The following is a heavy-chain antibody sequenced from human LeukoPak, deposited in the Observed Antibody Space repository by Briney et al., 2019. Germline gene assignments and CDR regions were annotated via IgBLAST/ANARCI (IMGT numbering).Heavy chain of an antibody. D-gene: IGHD3-3*01. J-gene: IGHJ4*02. CDR2: ISSSSSYI. CDR3: ARGSPDFWSGYLIDY. Sequence: GGSLRLSCAASGFTFSSYSMNWVRQAPGKGLEWVSSISSSSSYIYYADSVKGRFTISRDNAKNSLYLQMNSLRAEDTAVYYCARGSPDFWSGYLIDYWGQGTLVTVSS. V-gene: IGHV3-21*01. CDR1: GFTFSSYS.